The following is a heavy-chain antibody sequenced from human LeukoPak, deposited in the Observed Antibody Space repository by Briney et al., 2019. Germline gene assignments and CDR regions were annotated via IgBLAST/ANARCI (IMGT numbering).Heavy chain of an antibody. D-gene: IGHD2-2*02. CDR3: ATAHCSTTNCYKLDY. CDR1: GFTFSGCA. V-gene: IGHV3-23*01. Sequence: GGSLRLSCAASGFTFSGCAMSWVRQAPGKGLEWVSILSGSGGSAYYADSVKGQFTISRDNSKNTLYLQMDSLRAEDTAVYYCATAHCSTTNCYKLDYWGQGTLVTVSS. CDR2: LSGSGGSA. J-gene: IGHJ4*02.